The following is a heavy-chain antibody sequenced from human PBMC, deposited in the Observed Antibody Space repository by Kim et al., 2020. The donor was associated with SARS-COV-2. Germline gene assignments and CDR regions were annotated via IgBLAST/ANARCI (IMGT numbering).Heavy chain of an antibody. V-gene: IGHV3-7*03. CDR1: GITINSVW. D-gene: IGHD2-21*01. CDR2: IEQDGSGV. J-gene: IGHJ4*02. CDR3: GFCILSDCP. Sequence: GGSLRLSCAASGITINSVWMAWIRQPPGKGLEWVAQIEQDGSGVNYMDSVKGRFTISRDNAKNSLYLQMDSLRVEDTAVYYCGFCILSDCPWGQGSLVTVSS.